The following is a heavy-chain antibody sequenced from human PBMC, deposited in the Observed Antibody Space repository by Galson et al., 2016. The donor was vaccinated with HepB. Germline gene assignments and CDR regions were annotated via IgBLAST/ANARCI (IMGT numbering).Heavy chain of an antibody. CDR3: ARGDRHSSSWWGFDY. CDR1: GFTFSSYY. D-gene: IGHD6-13*01. CDR2: INRDESST. Sequence: SLRLSCAASGFTFSSYYMHWVRQAPGKGLVWVSRINRDESSTSYADYVKGRFTISRDNAKNTLYLQMNSLRAEDTDVYYCARGDRHSSSWWGFDYWGQGTLVTVAS. J-gene: IGHJ4*02. V-gene: IGHV3-74*01.